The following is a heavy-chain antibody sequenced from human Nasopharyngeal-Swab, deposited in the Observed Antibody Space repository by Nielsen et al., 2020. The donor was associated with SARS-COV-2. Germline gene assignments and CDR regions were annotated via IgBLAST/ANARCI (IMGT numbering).Heavy chain of an antibody. V-gene: IGHV3-11*04. CDR3: ARDLYSSGGKYYYYGMDV. CDR2: ISSSGSTI. CDR1: GFTFSDYY. J-gene: IGHJ6*02. D-gene: IGHD6-19*01. Sequence: GGSLRLSCAASGFTFSDYYMSWIRQAPGKGLEWVSYISSSGSTIYHADSVKGRFTISRDNAKNSLYLQMNSLRAGDTAVYYCARDLYSSGGKYYYYGMDVWGQGTTVTVSS.